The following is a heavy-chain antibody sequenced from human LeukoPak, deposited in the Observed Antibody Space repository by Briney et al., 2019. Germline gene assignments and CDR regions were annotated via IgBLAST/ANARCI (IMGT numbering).Heavy chain of an antibody. Sequence: GESLKISCQVSGYSFINYWIGWVRQMPGKGLEYMGVIYPADSETRYSPSFQGQVTISADKSISTVYLQWSSLKASDTAIYYCARRHYSSFDYYMDVWGEGTTVTVSS. J-gene: IGHJ6*03. V-gene: IGHV5-51*01. CDR3: ARRHYSSFDYYMDV. CDR2: IYPADSET. D-gene: IGHD3-10*01. CDR1: GYSFINYW.